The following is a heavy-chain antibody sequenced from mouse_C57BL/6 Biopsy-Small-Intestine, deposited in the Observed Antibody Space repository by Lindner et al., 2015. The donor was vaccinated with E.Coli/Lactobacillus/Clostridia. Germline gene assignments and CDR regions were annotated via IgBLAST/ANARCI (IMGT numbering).Heavy chain of an antibody. CDR2: ISIGSSTI. V-gene: IGHV5-17*01. CDR3: TRELEAY. CDR1: GFTFSDYG. Sequence: VQLQESGGGLVKPGGSRKLSCAASGFTFSDYGMHWVRQAPGKGLEWVAYISIGSSTIYYADTVKGRFTISRDNAKNTLSLQMTSLRSEDTAMYYCTRELEAYWGQGTLVTVSA. J-gene: IGHJ3*01. D-gene: IGHD1-3*01.